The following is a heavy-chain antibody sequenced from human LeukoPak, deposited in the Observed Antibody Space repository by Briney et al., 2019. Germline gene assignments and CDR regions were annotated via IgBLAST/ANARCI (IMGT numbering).Heavy chain of an antibody. CDR2: IWYDGTNK. J-gene: IGHJ3*02. CDR3: AKDLGHYDILTGYRHDAFDI. D-gene: IGHD3-9*01. V-gene: IGHV3-33*06. CDR1: GFTFSSYG. Sequence: GALRLSCAVSGFTFSSYGMHWVRQAPGKGLEWVAVIWYDGTNKYYADSVKGRFTISRDNSKNTLYLQMSSLRAEDTAVYYCAKDLGHYDILTGYRHDAFDIWGQGTMVTVSS.